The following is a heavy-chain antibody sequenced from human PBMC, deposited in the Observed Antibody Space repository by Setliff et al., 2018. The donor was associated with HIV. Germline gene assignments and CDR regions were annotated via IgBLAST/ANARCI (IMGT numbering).Heavy chain of an antibody. D-gene: IGHD6-19*01. J-gene: IGHJ6*03. CDR1: GGSISSYY. V-gene: IGHV4-59*01. CDR3: ARGYPGIAVAGLSYYYYYYMDV. Sequence: SETLSLTCNVSGGSISSYYWSWIRQPPGKGLEWIGYIYYSGSSNHNPSLKSRVTISVDTSKNQFSLKLSSVTAADTAVYYCARGYPGIAVAGLSYYYYYYMDVWGKGTTVTVSS. CDR2: IYYSGSS.